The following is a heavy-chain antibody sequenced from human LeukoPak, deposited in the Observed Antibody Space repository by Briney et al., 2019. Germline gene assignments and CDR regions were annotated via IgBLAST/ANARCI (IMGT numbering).Heavy chain of an antibody. J-gene: IGHJ5*01. Sequence: PSETLSLTRTVSGGSISSYYWXXXRQPPGKGLXXXXYIYYSGSNQYNPSLKSRVTISVDTSKNQFSLKLSSVTAADTAVYFCARQASDGYNYGPFDSWGQGTLVTVSS. CDR3: ARQASDGYNYGPFDS. V-gene: IGHV4-59*08. CDR2: IYYSGSN. D-gene: IGHD5-24*01. CDR1: GGSISSYY.